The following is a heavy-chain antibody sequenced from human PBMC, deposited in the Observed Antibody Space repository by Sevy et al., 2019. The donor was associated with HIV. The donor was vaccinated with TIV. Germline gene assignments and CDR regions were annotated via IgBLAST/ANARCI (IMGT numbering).Heavy chain of an antibody. Sequence: ASVKVSCKASGYTFTSYDINWVRQATGQGLEWMGWMNPNSGNTGYAQKFQGRVTMTRNTSISTAYMELSSLRSEDTXXXXXXXXXXXXXXYYYGMDVWGQGTTVTVSS. V-gene: IGHV1-8*01. CDR3: XXXXXXXXXYYYGMDV. CDR2: MNPNSGNT. CDR1: GYTFTSYD. J-gene: IGHJ6*02.